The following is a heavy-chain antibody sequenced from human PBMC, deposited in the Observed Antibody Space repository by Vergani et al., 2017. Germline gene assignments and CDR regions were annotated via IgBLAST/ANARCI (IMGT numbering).Heavy chain of an antibody. V-gene: IGHV5-51*01. D-gene: IGHD3-10*01. Sequence: EVQLVQSGAEVKKPGESLQISCKGSGYTFASHWIGWVRQMPGKGLEWMGVIYPGYSDTRYGQSFRGHVTISVDKSTSTVSLQWSSLEASDTAIYYCASGGAAFGDYFDKGGQGTLVTVSS. J-gene: IGHJ4*02. CDR2: IYPGYSDT. CDR3: ASGGAAFGDYFDK. CDR1: GYTFASHW.